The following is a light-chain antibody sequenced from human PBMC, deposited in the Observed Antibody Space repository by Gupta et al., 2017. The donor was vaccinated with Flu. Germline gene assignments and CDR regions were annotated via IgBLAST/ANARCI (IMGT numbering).Light chain of an antibody. V-gene: IGLV2-23*01. CDR3: CSYAGSNAYV. CDR2: EDN. Sequence: SALTQPASVSGSPGQSITISCTGTSSDVGGYKLVSWYQHHPGKAPKFMIFEDNKRPSGVSSRFSGSKSGSTASLTISGLQVEDEADYFCCSYAGSNAYVFGTGTTVTVL. J-gene: IGLJ1*01. CDR1: SSDVGGYKL.